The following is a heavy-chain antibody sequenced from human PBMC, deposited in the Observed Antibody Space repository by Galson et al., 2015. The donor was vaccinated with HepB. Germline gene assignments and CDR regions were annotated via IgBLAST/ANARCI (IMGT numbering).Heavy chain of an antibody. CDR1: GFTFSTCG. V-gene: IGHV3-30*18. CDR2: ISYDGSNK. J-gene: IGHJ4*02. CDR3: AKDRGGHKKNFDY. Sequence: SLRLSCAASGFTFSTCGMHWVRQAPGKGLEWVAVISYDGSNKYYADSVKGRFTISRDNSKNTLYLQMNSLRAEDTAVYYCAKDRGGHKKNFDYWGQGTLVTVSS. D-gene: IGHD3-16*01.